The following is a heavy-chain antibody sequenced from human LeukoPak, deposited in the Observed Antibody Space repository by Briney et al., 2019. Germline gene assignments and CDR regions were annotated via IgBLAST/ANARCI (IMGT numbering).Heavy chain of an antibody. V-gene: IGHV3-23*01. Sequence: PGGSLRLSCVGSGFTFRSHAMSWVRQAPEKGLEFVSGIYENGGTTYYADSVMGRFSISRDNSKNTLYLQMDSLRGEDTAVYYCAKDFRIGYSAHFDYWGQGALVTVSS. CDR1: GFTFRSHA. CDR3: AKDFRIGYSAHFDY. D-gene: IGHD2-21*01. CDR2: IYENGGTT. J-gene: IGHJ4*02.